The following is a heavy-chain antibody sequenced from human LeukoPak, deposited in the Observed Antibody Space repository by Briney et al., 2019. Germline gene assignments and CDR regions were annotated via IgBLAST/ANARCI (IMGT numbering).Heavy chain of an antibody. J-gene: IGHJ2*01. CDR3: AKGYWYFDL. V-gene: IGHV5-51*01. CDR1: GCSFTDYW. Sequence: GESLKISCKGFGCSFTDYWIGWVRQMPGKGLEWMGIIYPSDSDTKYSPSFQGQVTISVDKSISTAYLQWSSLKTSDSAMYYCAKGYWYFDLWGRGTLLTVSS. CDR2: IYPSDSDT.